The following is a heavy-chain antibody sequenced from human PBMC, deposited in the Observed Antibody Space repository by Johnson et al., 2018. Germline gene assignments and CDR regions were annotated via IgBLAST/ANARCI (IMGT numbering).Heavy chain of an antibody. CDR3: AKDKQVVVITTAFDI. D-gene: IGHD3-22*01. V-gene: IGHV3-9*01. CDR2: ISWNSGSI. CDR1: GFTFSSYW. J-gene: IGHJ3*02. Sequence: VQLQESGGGLVQPGGSLRLSCAASGFTFSSYWMHWVRQAPGKGLEWVSGISWNSGSIGYADSVTGRCTISSDNARNSLYLQRNSLRAEDTAFDYGAKDKQVVVITTAFDIGGQGTMVTVSS.